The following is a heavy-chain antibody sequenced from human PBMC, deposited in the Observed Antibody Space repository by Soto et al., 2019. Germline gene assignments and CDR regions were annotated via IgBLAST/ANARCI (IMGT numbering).Heavy chain of an antibody. Sequence: QLQLEESGPGLVKPSETLSLTCSVSGGSINNSTSFWGWLRQSPGKGLEWIATINYRWPAEYNPSLKSRVTISVDRSRNVLSLQMNYVTAPDTAVYYSANYFMSRPWFDTWGQGTLVTVSS. D-gene: IGHD6-6*01. CDR1: GGSINNSTSF. J-gene: IGHJ5*02. CDR3: ANYFMSRPWFDT. V-gene: IGHV4-39*02. CDR2: INYRWPA.